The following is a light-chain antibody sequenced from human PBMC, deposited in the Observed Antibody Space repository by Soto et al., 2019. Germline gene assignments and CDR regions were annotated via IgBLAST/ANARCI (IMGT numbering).Light chain of an antibody. Sequence: EVVLTQSPGTLSLSPGERATLSCRASQGLTTSYLAWYQQKPGQAPRLVIYSASRRATGIPDRFGGSGSGTDFTLTISRLEAEDFAVYYCQQYGSSSTWTFGQGTKVEI. V-gene: IGKV3-20*01. CDR3: QQYGSSSTWT. CDR2: SAS. J-gene: IGKJ1*01. CDR1: QGLTTSY.